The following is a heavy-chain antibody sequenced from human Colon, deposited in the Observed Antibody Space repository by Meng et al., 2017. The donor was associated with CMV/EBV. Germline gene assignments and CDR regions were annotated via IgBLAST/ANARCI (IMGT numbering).Heavy chain of an antibody. J-gene: IGHJ4*02. CDR2: ISYDGSTK. V-gene: IGHV3-30*18. CDR3: AKENVAVAGTSFDY. CDR1: GFKFSYHT. D-gene: IGHD6-19*01. Sequence: GESLKISCAASGFKFSYHTIHWVRQAPGKGLEWVALISYDGSTKYYVDSVKGRFNISRDNSDNTVYLQMDSLRRGDSGTYYCAKENVAVAGTSFDYWGPGARVTVSS.